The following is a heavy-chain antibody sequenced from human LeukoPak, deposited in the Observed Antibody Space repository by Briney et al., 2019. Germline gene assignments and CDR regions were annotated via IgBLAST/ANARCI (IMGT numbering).Heavy chain of an antibody. CDR1: GYTFTSYG. D-gene: IGHD3-22*01. V-gene: IGHV1-18*01. CDR2: ISAYNGNT. CDR3: AREGYYYDNSGYYDY. Sequence: GASVKVSCKASGYTFTSYGISWVRQAPGQGLEWMGWISAYNGNTKYAQKLQGRVTMTTDTSTSTAYMELRSLRSDDTALYYCAREGYYYDNSGYYDYWGQGTLVTVSS. J-gene: IGHJ4*02.